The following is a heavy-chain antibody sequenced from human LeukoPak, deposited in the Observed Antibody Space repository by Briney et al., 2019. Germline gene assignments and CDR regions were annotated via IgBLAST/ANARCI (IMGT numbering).Heavy chain of an antibody. J-gene: IGHJ4*02. CDR1: GGTFSSYA. CDR3: ARGGISSSSANFGY. D-gene: IGHD6-6*01. Sequence: SVKVSCKASGGTFSSYAISWVRPAPGQGREWMGRIIPILGIANYAQKFQGRVTITADKSTSTAYMELSSLRSEDTAVYYCARGGISSSSANFGYWGQGTLVTVSS. V-gene: IGHV1-69*04. CDR2: IIPILGIA.